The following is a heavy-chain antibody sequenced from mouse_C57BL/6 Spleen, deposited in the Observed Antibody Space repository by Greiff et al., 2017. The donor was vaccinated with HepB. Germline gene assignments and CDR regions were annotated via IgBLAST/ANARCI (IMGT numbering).Heavy chain of an antibody. V-gene: IGHV3-6*01. D-gene: IGHD1-1*01. CDR2: ISYDGSN. CDR1: GYSITSGYY. Sequence: EVKLVESGPGLVKPSQSLSLTCSVTGYSITSGYYWNWIRQFPGNKLEWMGYISYDGSNNYNPSLKNRISITRDTSKNQFFLKLNSVTTEDTATYYCASFITTVVDYWGQGTTLTVSS. J-gene: IGHJ2*01. CDR3: ASFITTVVDY.